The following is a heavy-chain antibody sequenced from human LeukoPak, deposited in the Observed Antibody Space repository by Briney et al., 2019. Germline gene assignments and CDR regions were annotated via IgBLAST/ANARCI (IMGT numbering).Heavy chain of an antibody. CDR3: AKRTGVAGPNFDF. V-gene: IGHV3-23*01. Sequence: PGGSLRLSCAASGFTFSSYAMSWVRQAPGKGLEWVAAVGASGGSTYYADSVRGRFTISRDNSKNALYLLLNSLTAEDTAFYYCAKRTGVAGPNFDFWGQGALVTVSS. D-gene: IGHD6-19*01. J-gene: IGHJ4*02. CDR2: VGASGGST. CDR1: GFTFSSYA.